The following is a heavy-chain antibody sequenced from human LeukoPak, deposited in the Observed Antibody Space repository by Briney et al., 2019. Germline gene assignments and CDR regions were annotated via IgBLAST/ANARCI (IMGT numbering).Heavy chain of an antibody. D-gene: IGHD5-18*01. CDR2: FYYSGNT. J-gene: IGHJ6*03. CDR1: GGSISSYY. Sequence: SETLSLTCTISGGSISSYYCNWIRQPPGKGLEWIGYFYYSGNTNYNPSLKSRLTISLDTSKNQFSLKLSSVTAADTAVYYCASARVVDTPMSYYMDVWGKGTTVTVSS. CDR3: ASARVVDTPMSYYMDV. V-gene: IGHV4-59*01.